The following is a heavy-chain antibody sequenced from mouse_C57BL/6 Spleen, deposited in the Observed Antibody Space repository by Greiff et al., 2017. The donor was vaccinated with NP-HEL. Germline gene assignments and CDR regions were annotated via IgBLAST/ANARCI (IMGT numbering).Heavy chain of an antibody. Sequence: EVKLVESGGDLVKPGGSLKLSCAASGFTFSSYGMSWVRQTPDKRLEWVATISSGGSYTYYPDSVKGRFTISRDNAKNTLYLQMSSLKSEDTAMYYCARQWEYYAMDYWGQGTSVTVSS. CDR2: ISSGGSYT. CDR1: GFTFSSYG. J-gene: IGHJ4*01. CDR3: ARQWEYYAMDY. V-gene: IGHV5-6*01. D-gene: IGHD4-1*01.